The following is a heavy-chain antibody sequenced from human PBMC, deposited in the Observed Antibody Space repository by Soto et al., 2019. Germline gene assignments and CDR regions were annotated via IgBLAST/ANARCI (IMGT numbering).Heavy chain of an antibody. CDR2: IDWDDDK. V-gene: IGHV2-70*11. Sequence: SGPTLVNPTQALTLTFPFSGFSLSTSGMCVSWIRQPPGKALEWLARIDWDDDKYYSTSLKTRLTISKDTSKNQVVLTMTNMDPVDTATYYCARSTYYYDSSGYGFYYFDYWGQGTLVTVSS. J-gene: IGHJ4*02. D-gene: IGHD3-22*01. CDR3: ARSTYYYDSSGYGFYYFDY. CDR1: GFSLSTSGMC.